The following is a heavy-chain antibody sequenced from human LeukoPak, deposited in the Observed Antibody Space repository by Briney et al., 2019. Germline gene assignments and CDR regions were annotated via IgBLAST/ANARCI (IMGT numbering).Heavy chain of an antibody. CDR1: GFTFSSYD. J-gene: IGHJ4*02. CDR3: ARRGSGSWFDD. D-gene: IGHD1-26*01. CDR2: IGTAGDT. Sequence: GGSLRLSCAASGFTFSSYDMHWVRQATGKGLEWVSAIGTAGDTYYPGSVKGRFTISRENAKNSLYLQMNSLRAGDTAVYYCARRGSGSWFDDWGQGTLVTVSS. V-gene: IGHV3-13*01.